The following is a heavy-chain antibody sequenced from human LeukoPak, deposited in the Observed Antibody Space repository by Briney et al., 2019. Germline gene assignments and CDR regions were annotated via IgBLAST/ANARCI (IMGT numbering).Heavy chain of an antibody. Sequence: GASVKVSCKASGHTFTGHYIHWVRHAPGQGLEWMGWINPNSGGTNYARKFQGRVTMTRDASITTVYMELSRLRSDDTAIYYCARDSYYGDSRSLHFDYWGQGTLVTVSS. J-gene: IGHJ4*02. CDR3: ARDSYYGDSRSLHFDY. D-gene: IGHD4-17*01. CDR1: GHTFTGHY. V-gene: IGHV1-2*02. CDR2: INPNSGGT.